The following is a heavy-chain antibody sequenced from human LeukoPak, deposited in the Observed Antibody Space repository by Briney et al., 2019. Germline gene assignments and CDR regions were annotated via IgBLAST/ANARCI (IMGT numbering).Heavy chain of an antibody. V-gene: IGHV5-51*01. D-gene: IGHD3-10*01. CDR3: ARPLDYGSGDRAFDI. Sequence: GESLKISCKGSGYSFTSYWIDWVRQMPGKGLEWMGSIHPGDSDTRDSPSFQGQVTISADKSISTAYLQWSSLKASDTAMYYCARPLDYGSGDRAFDIWGQGTMVTVSS. CDR2: IHPGDSDT. J-gene: IGHJ3*02. CDR1: GYSFTSYW.